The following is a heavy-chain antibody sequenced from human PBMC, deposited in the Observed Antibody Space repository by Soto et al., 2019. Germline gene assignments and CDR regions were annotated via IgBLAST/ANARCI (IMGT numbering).Heavy chain of an antibody. CDR2: IIPIFGTA. D-gene: IGHD3-16*01. CDR1: GGTFSSYA. V-gene: IGHV1-69*13. J-gene: IGHJ4*02. Sequence: GASVKVSCKASGGTFSSYAISWVRQAPGQGLEWMGGIIPIFGTANYAQKFQGRVTITADESTSTAYMELSSLRSEDTAVYYCCLTPGFTFGGVMYYFDYWGQGTLVTVSS. CDR3: CLTPGFTFGGVMYYFDY.